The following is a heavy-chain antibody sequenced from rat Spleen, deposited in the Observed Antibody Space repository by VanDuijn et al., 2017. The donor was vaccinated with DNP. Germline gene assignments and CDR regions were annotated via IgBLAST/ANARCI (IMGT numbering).Heavy chain of an antibody. J-gene: IGHJ4*01. V-gene: IGHV3-1*01. CDR3: ARYYYDGYYAMDA. CDR1: GYSISSNY. CDR2: ISYSGST. D-gene: IGHD1-12*02. Sequence: EVQLQESGPGLVKPSQSLSLTCSVTGYSISSNYWGWIRKFPGNKMELIGHISYSGSTSYNPSLKSRISISRDTSKNQFFLQLSSVTTEDTATYYCARYYYDGYYAMDAWGQGTSVTVSS.